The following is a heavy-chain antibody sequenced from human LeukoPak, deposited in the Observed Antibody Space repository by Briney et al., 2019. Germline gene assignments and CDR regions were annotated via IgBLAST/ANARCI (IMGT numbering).Heavy chain of an antibody. CDR2: ISGSTTDT. Sequence: GGSLRPSCAASGFIFSDYNMNWVRQAPGKGLEWVSCISGSTTDTCYTDSVKGRFTISRDNAKNSLYLQMNSLRVEDTAVYYCARDMSGEPNWFDPWGQGTLVTVSS. J-gene: IGHJ5*02. CDR1: GFIFSDYN. V-gene: IGHV3-21*06. CDR3: ARDMSGEPNWFDP. D-gene: IGHD1-14*01.